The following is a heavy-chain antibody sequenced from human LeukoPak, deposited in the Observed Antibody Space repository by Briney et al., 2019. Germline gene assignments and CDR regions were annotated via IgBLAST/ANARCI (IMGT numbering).Heavy chain of an antibody. D-gene: IGHD2-15*01. CDR2: IYPGDSDT. CDR1: GYSFTSYW. CDR3: ARHPDSYCSGGSCPVDYFDY. J-gene: IGHJ4*02. V-gene: IGHV5-51*01. Sequence: GESLKISCKGSGYSFTSYWIGWVRQMPGKGLEWMGIIYPGDSDTRYSPSFQGQVTISADKSISTAYLQWSCLKASDTAMYYCARHPDSYCSGGSCPVDYFDYWGQGTLVTVSS.